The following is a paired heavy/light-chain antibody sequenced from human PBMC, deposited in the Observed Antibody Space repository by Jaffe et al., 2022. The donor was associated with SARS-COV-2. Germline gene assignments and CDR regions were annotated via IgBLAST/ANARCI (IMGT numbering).Light chain of an antibody. J-gene: IGLJ1*01. Sequence: QSALTQPASVSGSPGQSITISCTGTSSDVGAYNFVSWYQQHPGKAPKLMIYDVSNRPSGVSDRFSGSKSGNTASLTISGLQAEDEADYYCCSHTSGSTPYVFGTGTKVTVL. CDR2: DVS. V-gene: IGLV2-14*01. CDR1: SSDVGAYNF. CDR3: CSHTSGSTPYV.
Heavy chain of an antibody. CDR1: GFTFKNYA. Sequence: EVQLLESGGGLVQPGGSLRLSCAASGFTFKNYAMTWVRQAPGKGLEWVSSISGGAGSTYYADSVRGRFTISRDNSKNTLYLQMNSLRADDTAVYYCAKDRNSLTGFDYWGQGALVTVSS. J-gene: IGHJ4*02. V-gene: IGHV3-23*01. D-gene: IGHD3-9*01. CDR3: AKDRNSLTGFDY. CDR2: ISGGAGST.